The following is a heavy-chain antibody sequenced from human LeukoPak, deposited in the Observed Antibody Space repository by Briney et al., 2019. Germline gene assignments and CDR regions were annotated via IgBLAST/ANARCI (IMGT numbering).Heavy chain of an antibody. CDR1: GFTFSTYT. D-gene: IGHD6-13*01. Sequence: GGSLRLSCAVSGFTFSTYTMNWVRQAPGKGLEWVSSIRSSSNYIYYADSVKGRFTISRDNAKNSLYLQMNSLRAEDTAVYYCARDHSAGKYGMDVWGQGTTVTVSS. J-gene: IGHJ6*02. CDR2: IRSSSNYI. V-gene: IGHV3-21*01. CDR3: ARDHSAGKYGMDV.